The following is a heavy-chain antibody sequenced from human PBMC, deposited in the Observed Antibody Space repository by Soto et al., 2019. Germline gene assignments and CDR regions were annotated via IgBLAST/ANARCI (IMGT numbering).Heavy chain of an antibody. CDR2: IYYSGRT. J-gene: IGHJ4*02. V-gene: IGHV4-39*01. CDR1: GGSISSSSYY. CDR3: ARLNRPRHDYGDYVPSYYFDY. Sequence: QLQLQESGPGLVKPSETLSLTCTVSGGSISSSSYYWGWIRQPPGKGLEWIGSIYYSGRTYYNPSLRSRVTISVDTSKTQFSLKLSSVTAADTAVYYCARLNRPRHDYGDYVPSYYFDYWGQGTLVTVSS. D-gene: IGHD4-17*01.